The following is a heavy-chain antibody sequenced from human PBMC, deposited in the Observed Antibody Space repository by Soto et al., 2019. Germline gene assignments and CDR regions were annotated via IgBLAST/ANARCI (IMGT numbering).Heavy chain of an antibody. CDR2: TYYRSKWYN. Sequence: SQTLSLTCAISGDSVSSNSAAWNWIRQSPSRGLEWLGRTYYRSKWYNDYAVSVKSRITINPDTSKNQFSLQLNSVTPEDTAVYYCAREYIAAAGTEGYYYYGMDVWGQGTTVTVSS. CDR3: AREYIAAAGTEGYYYYGMDV. J-gene: IGHJ6*02. CDR1: GDSVSSNSAA. D-gene: IGHD6-13*01. V-gene: IGHV6-1*01.